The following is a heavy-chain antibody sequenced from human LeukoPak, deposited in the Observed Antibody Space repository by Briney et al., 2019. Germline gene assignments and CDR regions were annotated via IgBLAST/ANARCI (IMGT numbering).Heavy chain of an antibody. CDR2: INAGNGNT. D-gene: IGHD1-26*01. V-gene: IGHV1-3*01. J-gene: IGHJ4*02. CDR3: AIDRTRCGSRDFDY. Sequence: ASVKVSSKASGYTFTSYAMHWVRQAPGQRLEWMGWINAGNGNTKYSQKFQGRVTITRDTSASTAYMELSSLRSEDTAVYYCAIDRTRCGSRDFDYWGQGTLVTVSS. CDR1: GYTFTSYA.